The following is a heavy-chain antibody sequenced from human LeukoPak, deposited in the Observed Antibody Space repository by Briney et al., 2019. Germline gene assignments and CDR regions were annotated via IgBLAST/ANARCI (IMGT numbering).Heavy chain of an antibody. J-gene: IGHJ5*02. D-gene: IGHD5-12*01. CDR1: GGSISSYY. CDR2: IYYTGST. CDR3: ARDRRSDYDPNWFDP. V-gene: IGHV4-59*12. Sequence: SETLSLTCTVSGGSISSYYWSWIRQPPGKGLEWIGYIYYTGSTNYNPSLKSRVTISVDTSKNQFSLKVNSVTAADTAIYYCARDRRSDYDPNWFDPWGQGTLVIVSS.